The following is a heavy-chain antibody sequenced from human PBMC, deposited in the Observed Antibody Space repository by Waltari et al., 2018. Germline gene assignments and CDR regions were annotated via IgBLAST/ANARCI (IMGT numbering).Heavy chain of an antibody. CDR1: EGTFSSYA. Sequence: QVQLVKSGAEVKKPGSSVKVACKAAEGTFSSYAIGWVRMAAGQGLEWMGGIIPIFGTANYAQKFQGRVTITADESTSTAYMELSSLRSEDTAVYYCARSPYSGSYYRYFDLWGRGTLVTVSS. D-gene: IGHD1-26*01. CDR2: IIPIFGTA. J-gene: IGHJ2*01. CDR3: ARSPYSGSYYRYFDL. V-gene: IGHV1-69*12.